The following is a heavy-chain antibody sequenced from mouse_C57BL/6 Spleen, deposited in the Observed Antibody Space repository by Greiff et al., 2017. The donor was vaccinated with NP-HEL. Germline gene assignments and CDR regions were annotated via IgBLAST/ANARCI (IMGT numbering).Heavy chain of an antibody. Sequence: QVQLQQPGAELVKPGASVTMSCKASGYTFTSYWITWVKQRPGQGLEWIGDIYPGSGSTNYNEKFKSKATLTVDTSSSTAYMQLSSLTSEDSAVYYCAREKELGRLGAMDYWGQGTSVTVSS. CDR1: GYTFTSYW. CDR2: IYPGSGST. J-gene: IGHJ4*01. D-gene: IGHD4-1*01. CDR3: AREKELGRLGAMDY. V-gene: IGHV1-55*01.